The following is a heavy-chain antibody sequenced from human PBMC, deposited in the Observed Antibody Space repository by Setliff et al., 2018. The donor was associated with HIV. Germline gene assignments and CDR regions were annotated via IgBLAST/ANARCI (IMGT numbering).Heavy chain of an antibody. Sequence: KTSETLSLTCTVSGGSINSYYWNWIRQSPGKGLEWIGYIGYNGDTSYNPSLNSRVTLSVDRSKNQFSLRLTSVTAADTAVYFCARGVIETDYDYVDIYYYNYMDVWGKGTTVTVSS. V-gene: IGHV4-59*08. J-gene: IGHJ6*03. CDR3: ARGVIETDYDYVDIYYYNYMDV. CDR2: IGYNGDT. CDR1: GGSINSYY. D-gene: IGHD5-12*01.